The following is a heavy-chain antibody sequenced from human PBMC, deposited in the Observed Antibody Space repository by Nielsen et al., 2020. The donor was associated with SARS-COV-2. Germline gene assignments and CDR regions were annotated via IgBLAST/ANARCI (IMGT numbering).Heavy chain of an antibody. CDR2: INPSGSGT. CDR1: GFTFSSTW. J-gene: IGHJ6*02. Sequence: GGSLRLSCSASGFTFSSTWMDWVRQAPGQGLVWVSRINPSGSGTAYADSVKGRFTISRDNAKNSLYLQMNSLRAEDTAVYYCARDRYYYDTRGMDVWGQGTTVTVSS. V-gene: IGHV3-74*01. CDR3: ARDRYYYDTRGMDV. D-gene: IGHD3-22*01.